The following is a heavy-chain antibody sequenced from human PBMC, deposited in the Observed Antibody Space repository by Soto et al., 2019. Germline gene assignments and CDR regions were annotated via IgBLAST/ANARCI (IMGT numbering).Heavy chain of an antibody. J-gene: IGHJ5*02. D-gene: IGHD1-20*01. CDR2: IYSGGST. Sequence: GGSLRLSCAASGFTVSSNYMSWVRQAPGKGLEWVSVIYSGGSTYYADSVKGRFTISRDNSKNTLYLRMNSLRAEDTAVYYCARILITGTTPWWFDPWGQGTLVTVSS. CDR3: ARILITGTTPWWFDP. V-gene: IGHV3-53*01. CDR1: GFTVSSNY.